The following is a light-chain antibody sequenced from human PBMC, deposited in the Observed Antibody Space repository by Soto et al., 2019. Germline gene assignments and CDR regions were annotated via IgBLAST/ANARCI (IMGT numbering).Light chain of an antibody. V-gene: IGKV3-15*01. CDR2: GAS. CDR1: QSVSSN. CDR3: QQYNNWPPVYT. J-gene: IGKJ2*01. Sequence: ERVMTHSPATLSVSPGARATLSCRASQSVSSNLAWYQQKPGQAPRLLIYGASTRATGLPARFSGSGAGTEFTLTISSLQPEDFAVYYCQQYNNWPPVYTFGQGTKLEI.